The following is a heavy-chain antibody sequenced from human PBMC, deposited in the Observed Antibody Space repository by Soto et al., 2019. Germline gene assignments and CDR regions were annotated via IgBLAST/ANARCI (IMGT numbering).Heavy chain of an antibody. CDR1: GGSFSGYY. CDR3: ARGRDPSSSYDFWSGYPLTN. Sequence: SETLSLTCAVYGGSFSGYYWSWIRQPPGKGLEWIGEINHSGSTNYNPSLKSRVTISVDTSKNQFSLKLSSVTAADTAVYYCARGRDPSSSYDFWSGYPLTNWGQGTLVTVSS. D-gene: IGHD3-3*01. J-gene: IGHJ4*02. V-gene: IGHV4-34*01. CDR2: INHSGST.